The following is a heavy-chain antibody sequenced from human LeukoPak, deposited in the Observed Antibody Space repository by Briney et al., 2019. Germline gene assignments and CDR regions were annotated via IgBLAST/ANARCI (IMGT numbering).Heavy chain of an antibody. V-gene: IGHV1-2*02. CDR1: GYIFIGYY. CDR2: INPNGGGT. J-gene: IGHJ6*03. Sequence: VASVKVSCKASGYIFIGYYMHWVRQAPGQGLEWMGRINPNGGGTNYAQKFQGRVTMTRDTSISTAYMELGRLRFDDTAVYYCARDAGVRNYYYYYMDVWGKGTTVTVSS. D-gene: IGHD2-8*01. CDR3: ARDAGVRNYYYYYMDV.